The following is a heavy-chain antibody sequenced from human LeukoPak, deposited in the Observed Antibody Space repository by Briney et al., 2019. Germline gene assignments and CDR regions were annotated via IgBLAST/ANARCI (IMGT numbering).Heavy chain of an antibody. CDR1: GXSFSGYY. CDR2: INHSGST. J-gene: IGHJ4*02. D-gene: IGHD2-15*01. Sequence: PSETLSLTCAVYGXSFSGYYWSWIRQPPGKGLEWIGEINHSGSTNYNPSLKSRVTISVDTSKNQFSLKLSSVTAADTAVYYCARGSQSLGYCSGGSCRAKIFDYWGQGTLVTVSS. CDR3: ARGSQSLGYCSGGSCRAKIFDY. V-gene: IGHV4-34*01.